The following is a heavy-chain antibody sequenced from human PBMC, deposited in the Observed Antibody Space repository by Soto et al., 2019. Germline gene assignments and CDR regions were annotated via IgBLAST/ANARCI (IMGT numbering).Heavy chain of an antibody. CDR1: GYSFPTFW. CDR3: ASSGRNAYYNMDV. Sequence: PGESLKISCKGSGYSFPTFWIGWVRQMPGKGLEWMGVIYPGDSDTRYSPSFQGQVTISADRSISTAYLQWSSLKASDTAIYYCASSGRNAYYNMDVCGQGTTVTVAS. V-gene: IGHV5-51*01. J-gene: IGHJ6*02. D-gene: IGHD3-16*01. CDR2: IYPGDSDT.